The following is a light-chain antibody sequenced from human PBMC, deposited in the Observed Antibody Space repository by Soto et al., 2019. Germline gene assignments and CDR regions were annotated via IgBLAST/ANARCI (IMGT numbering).Light chain of an antibody. CDR3: SSYTTSNTRQIV. Sequence: QSALTQPASVSGSPGQSLTISCTGSSSDDGGYNYVSWYQHHPGKAPKLMIFDVSNRPSGVSNRFSGSKSGNTASLTISGLQPEDEADYYCSSYTTSNTRQIVFGTGTKLTVL. J-gene: IGLJ1*01. V-gene: IGLV2-14*03. CDR1: SSDDGGYNY. CDR2: DVS.